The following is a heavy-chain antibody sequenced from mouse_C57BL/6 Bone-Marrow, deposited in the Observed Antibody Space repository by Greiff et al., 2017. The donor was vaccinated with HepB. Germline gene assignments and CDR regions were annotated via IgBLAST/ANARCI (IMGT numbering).Heavy chain of an antibody. J-gene: IGHJ2*01. V-gene: IGHV3-6*01. Sequence: DVQLQESGPGLVKPSQSLSLTCSVTGYSITSGYYWNWIRQFPGNKLEWMGYISYDGSNNYNPSLKNRISITRDTSKNQFFLKLNSVTTEDTATYYCARVGGNYYFDYGGQGTTLTVSS. CDR1: GYSITSGYY. CDR3: ARVGGNYYFDY. CDR2: ISYDGSN. D-gene: IGHD1-1*02.